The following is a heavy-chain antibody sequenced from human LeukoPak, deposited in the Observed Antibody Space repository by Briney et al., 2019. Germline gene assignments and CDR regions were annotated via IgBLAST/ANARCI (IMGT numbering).Heavy chain of an antibody. J-gene: IGHJ3*02. CDR2: IWYDGSNK. CDR1: GFTFSSYG. Sequence: GRSLRLSCAASGFTFSSYGMHWVRQAPGKGLEWVAVIWYDGSNKYYADSAKGRFTISRDNSKNTLYLQMNSLRAEDTAVYYCARALYYDFWSGYRDDAFDIWGQGTMVTVSS. D-gene: IGHD3-3*01. V-gene: IGHV3-33*01. CDR3: ARALYYDFWSGYRDDAFDI.